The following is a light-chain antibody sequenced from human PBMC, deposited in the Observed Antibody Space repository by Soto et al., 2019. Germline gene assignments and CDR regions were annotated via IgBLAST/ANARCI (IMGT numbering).Light chain of an antibody. CDR1: QSVGSN. CDR3: QQSNNWPKT. Sequence: EIVMTQSPDTLFVSPGETATLSCRASQSVGSNLAWYQQKPGQAPRLLISDASTRAAGLPARVSGSGSGTEFTLTISSLQSEDFAVYYCQQSNNWPKTFGQGTKVDIK. V-gene: IGKV3-15*01. J-gene: IGKJ1*01. CDR2: DAS.